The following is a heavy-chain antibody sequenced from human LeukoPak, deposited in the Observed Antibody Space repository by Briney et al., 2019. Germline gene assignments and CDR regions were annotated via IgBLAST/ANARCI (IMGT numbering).Heavy chain of an antibody. D-gene: IGHD6-19*01. CDR3: ARDSFSSGWPLQFDY. CDR1: GFTFSSHS. CDR2: IWYDGSNK. V-gene: IGHV3-33*08. J-gene: IGHJ4*02. Sequence: GGSLRLSRAASGFTFSSHSMNWVRQAPGKGLEWVAVIWYDGSNKYYADSVKGRFTISRDNSKNTLYLQMNSLRAEDTAVYYCARDSFSSGWPLQFDYWGQGTLVTVSS.